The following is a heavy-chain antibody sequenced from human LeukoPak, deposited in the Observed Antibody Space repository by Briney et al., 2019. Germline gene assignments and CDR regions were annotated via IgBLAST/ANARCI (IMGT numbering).Heavy chain of an antibody. CDR3: AKGLFGVVIRSNWFDP. Sequence: GRSLRLSCAASGFSFDDYAMHWVRQAPGKGLEWVSGISWNSGSTGYVDSVKGRFTISRDNAKDSLYLQMNSLRAEDTALYYCAKGLFGVVIRSNWFDPWGQGTLVTVSS. V-gene: IGHV3-9*01. D-gene: IGHD3-3*01. J-gene: IGHJ5*02. CDR1: GFSFDDYA. CDR2: ISWNSGST.